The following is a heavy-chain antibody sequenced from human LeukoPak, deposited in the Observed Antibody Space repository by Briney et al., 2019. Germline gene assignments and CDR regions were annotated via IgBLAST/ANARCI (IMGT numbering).Heavy chain of an antibody. CDR1: GGTFSSYA. J-gene: IGHJ5*02. CDR3: AREKGIDNWFDP. Sequence: SVTVSFTASGGTFSSYAISWVRQAPGQGLEWMGRIIPILGIANYAQKFQGRVTITADKSTSTAYMELSSLRSEDTAVYYCAREKGIDNWFDPWGQGTLVTVSS. CDR2: IIPILGIA. V-gene: IGHV1-69*04. D-gene: IGHD6-13*01.